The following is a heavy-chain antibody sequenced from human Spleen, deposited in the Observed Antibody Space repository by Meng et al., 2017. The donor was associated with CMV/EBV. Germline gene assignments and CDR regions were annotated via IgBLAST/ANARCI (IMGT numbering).Heavy chain of an antibody. CDR2: IKEDGSEQ. Sequence: GESLKISCVASGFTFSMFSMTWVRRAPGKGLEWVANIKEDGSEQYYGDSVKGRFIISRDNTKNSLYLQMNGLRADDTAVYYCASAIGYSWGQGTLVTVSS. CDR1: GFTFSMFS. CDR3: ASAIGYS. V-gene: IGHV3-7*01. D-gene: IGHD2-2*03. J-gene: IGHJ4*02.